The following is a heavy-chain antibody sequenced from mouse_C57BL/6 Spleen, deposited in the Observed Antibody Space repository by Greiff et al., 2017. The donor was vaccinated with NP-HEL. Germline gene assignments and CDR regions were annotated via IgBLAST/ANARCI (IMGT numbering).Heavy chain of an antibody. V-gene: IGHV1-42*01. D-gene: IGHD2-3*01. J-gene: IGHJ2*01. CDR3: ARGRGLLRYFDY. CDR1: GYSFTGYY. CDR2: INPSTGGT. Sequence: EVQLQQSGPELVKPGASVKISCKASGYSFTGYYMNWVKQSPEKSLEWIGEINPSTGGTTYNQKFKAKATLTVDKSSSTAYMQLKSLTSEDSAVYYCARGRGLLRYFDYWGQGTTLTVSS.